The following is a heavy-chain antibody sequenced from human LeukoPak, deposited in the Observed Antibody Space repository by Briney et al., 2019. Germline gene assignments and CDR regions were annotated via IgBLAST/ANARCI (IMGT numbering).Heavy chain of an antibody. D-gene: IGHD2-2*01. CDR2: IYPGDSET. CDR3: ARSYCSSTSCPSRGYYYYYDMDV. V-gene: IGHV5-51*01. J-gene: IGHJ6*02. CDR1: GYSFTNYW. Sequence: GESLKISCKGSGYSFTNYWIGWVCQMPGKGLEWMGIIYPGDSETRYSPSFQGQVTISADKSISTAYLQWSSLKASDTAMYYCARSYCSSTSCPSRGYYYYYDMDVWGQGTTVTVSS.